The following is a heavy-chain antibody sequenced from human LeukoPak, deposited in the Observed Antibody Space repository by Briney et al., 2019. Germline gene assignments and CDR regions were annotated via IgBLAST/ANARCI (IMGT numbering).Heavy chain of an antibody. V-gene: IGHV4-59*01. CDR1: VDSICGYY. J-gene: IGHJ5*02. CDR3: ARHSSGFSWFDP. Sequence: KPPGSPYLTSNVSVDSICGYYWSWIRQAPGKGLEWIGYIYYSGNTNYNPSLESRVTISIDTSKNQFSLNLISVTAADTAVYYCARHSSGFSWFDPWGQGILVTVPS. D-gene: IGHD6-19*01. CDR2: IYYSGNT.